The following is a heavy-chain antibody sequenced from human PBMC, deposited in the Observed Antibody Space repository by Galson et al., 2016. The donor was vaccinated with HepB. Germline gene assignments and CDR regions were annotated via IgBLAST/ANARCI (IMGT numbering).Heavy chain of an antibody. CDR3: ARGYTSGWYWFDP. CDR2: IIPIFGTA. Sequence: SVKVSCKASGGTFSIYAISWVRQAPGQGLEWMGGIIPIFGTANSAQKFQGRVTITADKSTSTAYMELTSLRSEDTAVYYCARGYTSGWYWFDPWGQGTLVTVSS. CDR1: GGTFSIYA. J-gene: IGHJ5*02. D-gene: IGHD6-19*01. V-gene: IGHV1-69*06.